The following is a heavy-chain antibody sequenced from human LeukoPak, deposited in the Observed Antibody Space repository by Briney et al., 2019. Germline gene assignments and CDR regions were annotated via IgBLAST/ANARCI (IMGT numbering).Heavy chain of an antibody. CDR1: GGSISSSSYY. D-gene: IGHD2-2*01. J-gene: IGHJ6*03. V-gene: IGHV4-39*01. CDR2: IYYSGNT. CDR3: ASQYCSGTCYHYYYYYMDV. Sequence: SETLSLTCTVSGGSISSSSYYWGWIRQPPGKGLEWIGSIYYSGNTYYNPSLKSRITLSGDTSKNQLSLKLRSVTATDSAVYYCASQYCSGTCYHYYYYYMDVWGKGTTVTVS.